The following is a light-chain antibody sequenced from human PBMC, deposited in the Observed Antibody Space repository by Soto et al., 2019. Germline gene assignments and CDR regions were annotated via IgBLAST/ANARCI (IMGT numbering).Light chain of an antibody. J-gene: IGKJ2*01. Sequence: AIRMTQSPSSLSASTGDRVTITCRASQGISSYLAWYQQKPGKAPKLLIYAASTLQSGVPSRFRGSGSGTDFTLTISCLQSEDFATYYCQQYYSYPHTFGQGTKLEIK. CDR2: AAS. V-gene: IGKV1-8*01. CDR1: QGISSY. CDR3: QQYYSYPHT.